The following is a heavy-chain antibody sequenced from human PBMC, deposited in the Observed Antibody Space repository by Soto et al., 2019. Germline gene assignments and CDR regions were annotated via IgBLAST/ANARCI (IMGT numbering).Heavy chain of an antibody. CDR1: GDSVSANSAA. J-gene: IGHJ4*02. V-gene: IGHV6-1*01. Sequence: SQTLSLTCDISGDSVSANSAAWNWIRQSPSRGLEWLGRTYYRSKWYYDFALSVKGRISINPDTSKNQFSLHLNSVTPEDTAIYYCAASYGSGYRAFAYWGQGALVTVSS. CDR3: AASYGSGYRAFAY. D-gene: IGHD3-16*02. CDR2: TYYRSKWYY.